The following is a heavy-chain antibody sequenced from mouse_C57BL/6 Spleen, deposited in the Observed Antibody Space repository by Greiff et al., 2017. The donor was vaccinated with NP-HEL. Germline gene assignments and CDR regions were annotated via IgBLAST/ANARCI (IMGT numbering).Heavy chain of an antibody. D-gene: IGHD2-2*01. CDR1: GYTFTSYW. CDR2: IYPSDSET. CDR3: ARGWLRGAMDY. J-gene: IGHJ4*01. Sequence: QVQLQQPGAELVRPGSSVKLSCKASGYTFTSYWMDWVKQRPGQGLEWIGNIYPSDSETHYNQKFKDKATLTVDKSSSTAYMQLSSLTSEDSAVYYCARGWLRGAMDYWGQGTSVTVSA. V-gene: IGHV1-61*01.